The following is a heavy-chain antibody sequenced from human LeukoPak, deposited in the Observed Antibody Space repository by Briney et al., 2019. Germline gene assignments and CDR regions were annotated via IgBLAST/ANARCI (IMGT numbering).Heavy chain of an antibody. J-gene: IGHJ4*02. D-gene: IGHD6-13*01. CDR3: ARDTLHSSSWYNDYFDY. V-gene: IGHV1-18*01. CDR1: GYTFTSYG. CDR2: ISAYNRNT. Sequence: ASVKVSCKASGYTFTSYGISWVRQAPGQGLEWMGWISAYNRNTNYAQKLQGRVTMTTDTSTSTAYMELRSLRSDDTAVYYCARDTLHSSSWYNDYFDYRGQGTLVTVSS.